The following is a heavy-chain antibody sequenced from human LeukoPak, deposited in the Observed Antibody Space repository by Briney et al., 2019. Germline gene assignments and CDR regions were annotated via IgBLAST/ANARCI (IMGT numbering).Heavy chain of an antibody. J-gene: IGHJ4*02. Sequence: PSETLSLTCTVSGGSISSSSYYWGWIRQPPGKGLEWIGSIYHSGSTYYNPSLKSRVTISVDTSKNQFSLKLSSVTAADTAVYYCARDGRAVAGYYFDYWGQGTLVTVSS. V-gene: IGHV4-39*07. CDR1: GGSISSSSYY. D-gene: IGHD6-19*01. CDR3: ARDGRAVAGYYFDY. CDR2: IYHSGST.